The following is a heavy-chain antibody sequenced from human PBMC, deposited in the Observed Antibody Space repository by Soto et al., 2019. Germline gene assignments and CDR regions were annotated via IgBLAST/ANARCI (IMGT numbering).Heavy chain of an antibody. CDR1: GFTFTRYS. J-gene: IGHJ4*02. Sequence: VGSLRLSCAASGFTFTRYSMNWGRQAPGKGLEWVSSISSTTNYIYYADSMKGRFTVSRDNAKNSVYLEMNSLSAEDTAVYYCARESEDLTSNFDYWRQGTMVTVSS. V-gene: IGHV3-21*01. CDR2: ISSTTNYI. CDR3: ARESEDLTSNFDY.